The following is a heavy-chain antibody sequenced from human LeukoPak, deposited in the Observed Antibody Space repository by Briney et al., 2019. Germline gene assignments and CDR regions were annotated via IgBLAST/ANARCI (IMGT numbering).Heavy chain of an antibody. Sequence: PGGSLRLSCAASGFTFSSYSMNWVRQAPGKGLEWVSSISSSSSYIYYADSVKGRFTISRDNAKNSLYLQMNSLRAEDTAVYYCARQREMTTIFSALGYWGQGTLVTVSS. V-gene: IGHV3-21*04. J-gene: IGHJ4*02. CDR2: ISSSSSYI. CDR3: ARQREMTTIFSALGY. CDR1: GFTFSSYS. D-gene: IGHD5-24*01.